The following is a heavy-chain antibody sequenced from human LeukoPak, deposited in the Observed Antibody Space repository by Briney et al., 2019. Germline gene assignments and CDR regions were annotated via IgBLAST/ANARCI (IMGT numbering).Heavy chain of an antibody. CDR2: IYTSGST. Sequence: SETLSLTCTVSGYSISSGYYWGWIRQPAGKGLEWIGRIYTSGSTNYNPSLKSRVTMSVDTSKNQFSLKLSSVTAADTAVYYCARGWFGELLFDYWGQGTLVTVSS. CDR1: GYSISSGYY. CDR3: ARGWFGELLFDY. D-gene: IGHD3-10*01. V-gene: IGHV4-4*07. J-gene: IGHJ4*02.